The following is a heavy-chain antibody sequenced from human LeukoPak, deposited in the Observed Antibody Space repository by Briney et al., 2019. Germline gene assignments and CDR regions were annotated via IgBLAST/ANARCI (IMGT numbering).Heavy chain of an antibody. Sequence: PGGSLRLSCAASGFTFDDYAMHWVRQAPGKGLEWVSGISWNSGSIGYADSVKGRLTISRDNAKNSLYLQMISLRAEDMALYYCAKGRYYYDSSGYDYWGQGTLVTVSS. J-gene: IGHJ4*02. CDR3: AKGRYYYDSSGYDY. CDR1: GFTFDDYA. V-gene: IGHV3-9*03. D-gene: IGHD3-22*01. CDR2: ISWNSGSI.